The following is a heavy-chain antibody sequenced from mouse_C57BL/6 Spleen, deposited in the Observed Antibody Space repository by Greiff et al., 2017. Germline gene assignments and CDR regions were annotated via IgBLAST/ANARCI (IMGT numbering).Heavy chain of an antibody. CDR1: GYTFPDYD. J-gene: IGHJ3*01. Sequence: QVQLQQSGAELVRPGASVTLSCKASGYTFPDYDMHWVKQTPVHGLEWIGAIDPETGGTAYNQKFKGKAILTADKSSSTAYMELRSLTSEDSAVYYCTRSLYSNYVAWFAYWGQGTLVTVSA. CDR2: IDPETGGT. CDR3: TRSLYSNYVAWFAY. V-gene: IGHV1-15*01. D-gene: IGHD2-5*01.